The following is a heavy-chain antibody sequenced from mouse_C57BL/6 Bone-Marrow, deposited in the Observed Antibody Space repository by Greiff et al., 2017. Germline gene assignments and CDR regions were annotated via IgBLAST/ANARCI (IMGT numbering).Heavy chain of an antibody. D-gene: IGHD2-5*01. CDR2: IRLKSDNYAT. CDR1: GFTFSNYW. J-gene: IGHJ4*01. V-gene: IGHV6-3*01. CDR3: TGHSNFSMDY. Sequence: EVKLVESGGGLVQPGGSMKLSCVASGFTFSNYWMNWVRQSPEKGLEWVAQIRLKSDNYATHYAESVKGRFTISRDDSKSSFYLQMNNLRAEDTGIYYCTGHSNFSMDYWGQGTSVTVSS.